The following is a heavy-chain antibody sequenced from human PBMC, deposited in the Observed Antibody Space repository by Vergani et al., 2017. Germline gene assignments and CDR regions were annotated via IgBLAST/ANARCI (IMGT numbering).Heavy chain of an antibody. CDR2: INPPGSR. CDR1: GYTFTDFF. Sequence: LVQSGPEVKEPGASVKVSCLVSGYTFTDFFLAWVRQIPGGRPEWMGWINPPGSRRYEEQFEGRVTMTTDTSIKTVFLEMTGLRSDDTAVYYCVRSRSFYFDNWGQGTLITVSS. CDR3: VRSRSFYFDN. J-gene: IGHJ4*02. V-gene: IGHV1-2*02.